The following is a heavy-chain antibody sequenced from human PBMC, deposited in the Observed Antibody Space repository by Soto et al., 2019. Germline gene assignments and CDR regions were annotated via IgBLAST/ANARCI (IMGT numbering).Heavy chain of an antibody. D-gene: IGHD2-2*01. CDR1: GYTFTSYD. CDR3: ARVPAAYYYYYMDV. V-gene: IGHV1-8*01. Sequence: ASVKVSCKASGYTFTSYDINWVRQATGQGLEWMGWMNPNSGNTGYAQKFQGRVTMTRNTSTSTAYMELRSLRSEDTAVYYCARVPAAYYYYYMDVWGKGTTVTVSS. CDR2: MNPNSGNT. J-gene: IGHJ6*03.